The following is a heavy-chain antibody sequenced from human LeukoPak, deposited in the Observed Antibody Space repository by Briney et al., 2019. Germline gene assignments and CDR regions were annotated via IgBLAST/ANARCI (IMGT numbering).Heavy chain of an antibody. CDR3: ARAMVPLFEN. J-gene: IGHJ4*02. V-gene: IGHV3-74*01. CDR1: GFTFSSYW. CDR2: IKSDGSST. Sequence: GGSLRLSCAASGFTFSSYWMHWVRQAPGKGLVWVSRIKSDGSSTSYADSVKGRFTISRDNAKNTLYLQMNSLRDEDTAVYYSARAMVPLFENWGQGTLVTVSP. D-gene: IGHD4/OR15-4a*01.